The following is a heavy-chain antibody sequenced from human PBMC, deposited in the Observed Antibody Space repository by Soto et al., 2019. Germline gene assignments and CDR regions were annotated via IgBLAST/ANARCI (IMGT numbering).Heavy chain of an antibody. CDR3: ARDRYYDSSGYRSPNWSDP. CDR1: GYTFTSYA. CDR2: INAGNGNT. V-gene: IGHV1-3*01. D-gene: IGHD3-22*01. Sequence: ASVKVSCKASGYTFTSYAMHWVRQAPGQRLEWMGWINAGNGNTKYSQKFQGRVTITRDTSASTAYMELSSLRSEDTAVYYCARDRYYDSSGYRSPNWSDPWGQGTLVTVSS. J-gene: IGHJ5*02.